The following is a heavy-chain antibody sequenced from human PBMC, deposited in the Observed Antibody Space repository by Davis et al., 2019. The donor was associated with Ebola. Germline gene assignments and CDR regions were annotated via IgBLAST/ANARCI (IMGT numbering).Heavy chain of an antibody. J-gene: IGHJ5*02. CDR2: IDWDDDK. CDR3: ARQIKSIRYVDWVSSYNWFDP. CDR1: GFSLSTSGMC. D-gene: IGHD3-9*01. V-gene: IGHV2-70*11. Sequence: SGPTLVKPTQTLTLTCTFSGFSLSTSGMCVSWIRQPPGKALEWLARIDWDDDKYYSTSLKTRLTISKDTSKNQVVLTVTNMDPVDTATYYCARQIKSIRYVDWVSSYNWFDPWGQGTLVTVSS.